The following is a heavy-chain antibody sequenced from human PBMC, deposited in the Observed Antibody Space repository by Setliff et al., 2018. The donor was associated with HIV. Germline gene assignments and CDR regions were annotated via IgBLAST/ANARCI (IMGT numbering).Heavy chain of an antibody. CDR1: GGSISSTNC. CDR2: IYHSGST. CDR3: ATGKYYYPPRRYYSDY. J-gene: IGHJ4*02. Sequence: PSETLSLTCAVSGGSISSTNCWSWVRQPPGKGLEWIGGIYHSGSTNYNPSLKSRVSRTVDKSKNHFSLKLSPVTAADTAVYYCATGKYYYPPRRYYSDYWGQGTLVTVSS. D-gene: IGHD3-10*01. V-gene: IGHV4-4*02.